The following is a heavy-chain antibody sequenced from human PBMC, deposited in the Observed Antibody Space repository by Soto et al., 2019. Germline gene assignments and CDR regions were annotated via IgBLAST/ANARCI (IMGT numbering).Heavy chain of an antibody. J-gene: IGHJ4*02. CDR1: GFTFSSYA. D-gene: IGHD3-22*01. V-gene: IGHV3-30-3*01. CDR3: ARGIYYDSSGYYQNSYDY. CDR2: ISYDGSNK. Sequence: GGSLRLSCAASGFTFSSYAMHWVRQAPGKGLEWVAVISYDGSNKYYADSVKGRFTISRDNSKNTLYLQMNSLRAEDTAVYYCARGIYYDSSGYYQNSYDYWGQGTLATVSS.